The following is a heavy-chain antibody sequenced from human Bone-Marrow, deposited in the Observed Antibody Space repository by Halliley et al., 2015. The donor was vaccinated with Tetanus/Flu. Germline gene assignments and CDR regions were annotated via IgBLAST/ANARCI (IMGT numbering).Heavy chain of an antibody. Sequence: LRLSCTVSSGSIGNYYWTWIRQPPGKGLEWIGYIYYSGGTNYNRSLKSRVTISVDKSKNQFSVNLRSVTAADTAVYYCAREAYSYYGMDVWGQGTTVIVSS. CDR3: AREAYSYYGMDV. J-gene: IGHJ6*02. CDR2: IYYSGGT. CDR1: SGSIGNYY. V-gene: IGHV4-59*01.